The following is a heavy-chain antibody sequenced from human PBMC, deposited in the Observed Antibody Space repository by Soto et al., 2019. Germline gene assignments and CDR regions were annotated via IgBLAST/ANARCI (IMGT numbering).Heavy chain of an antibody. CDR3: ARVDYGDQVSYYYYGMDV. CDR2: IIPIFGTA. V-gene: IGHV1-69*13. J-gene: IGHJ6*02. CDR1: GGTFSSYA. Sequence: ASVKVSCKASGGTFSSYAISWVRQAPGQGLEWMGGIIPIFGTANYAQKFQGRVTITADESTSTAYMELSSLRSEDTAVYYCARVDYGDQVSYYYYGMDVWGQGTTVTVSS. D-gene: IGHD4-17*01.